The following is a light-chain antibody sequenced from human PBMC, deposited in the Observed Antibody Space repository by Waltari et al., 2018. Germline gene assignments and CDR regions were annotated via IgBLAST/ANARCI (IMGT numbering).Light chain of an antibody. Sequence: DVVMTQSPLSLPVTLGQPASISCRSSQSLVHSAGNTYLNWFQQRPGQSPRRLMYKVSTRDCGVPDRFSGSGSGTDFTLKISRVEAEDVGVYYCMQGTHWLTFGGGTKVEIK. CDR1: QSLVHSAGNTY. CDR2: KVS. V-gene: IGKV2-30*02. CDR3: MQGTHWLT. J-gene: IGKJ4*01.